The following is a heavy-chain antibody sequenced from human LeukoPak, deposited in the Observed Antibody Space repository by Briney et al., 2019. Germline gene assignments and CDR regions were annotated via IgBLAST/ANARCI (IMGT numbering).Heavy chain of an antibody. CDR1: GGSISSYY. CDR2: IYYSGST. CDR3: ARAPPSGSHTWFDP. Sequence: SETLSLTCTVSGGSISSYYWSWIRQPPGKGLEWIGYIYYSGSTNYNPSLKSRVTISVDTSKNQFSLKLSSVTAADTAVYYCARAPPSGSHTWFDPWGQGTLVTVSS. J-gene: IGHJ5*02. V-gene: IGHV4-59*01.